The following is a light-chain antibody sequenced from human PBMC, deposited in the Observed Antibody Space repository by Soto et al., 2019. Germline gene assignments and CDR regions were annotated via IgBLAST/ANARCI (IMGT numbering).Light chain of an antibody. V-gene: IGKV3-11*01. CDR2: DAS. CDR1: QSVSSY. J-gene: IGKJ2*01. Sequence: EIVLTQSPATLSLSPGERATLSCRASQSVSSYLAWYQQKPGQAPRLLIYDASNRATGIPARFSGSGSGTDFTLTISSLEPEDFAVYYCQQYDIWPPYTLGQGTKVDI. CDR3: QQYDIWPPYT.